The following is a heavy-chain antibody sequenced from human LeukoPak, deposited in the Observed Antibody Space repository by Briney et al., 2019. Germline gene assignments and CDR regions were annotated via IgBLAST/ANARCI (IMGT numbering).Heavy chain of an antibody. V-gene: IGHV5-51*01. CDR3: ARLLAAPYYINF. CDR1: GYSFTSYW. CDR2: IYPRDSDT. Sequence: GESLKISCKASGYSFTSYWIGWVRQTPGQGLEWLGIIYPRDSDTRYSPSFQGQVSISVDTSIDTAYLQWSSVKASDTAMYYCARLLAAPYYINFWGQGTLVTVSS. J-gene: IGHJ4*02. D-gene: IGHD6-25*01.